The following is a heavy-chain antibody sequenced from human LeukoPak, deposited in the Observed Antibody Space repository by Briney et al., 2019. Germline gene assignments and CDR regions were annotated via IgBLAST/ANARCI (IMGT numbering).Heavy chain of an antibody. CDR2: IYYSGST. D-gene: IGHD6-19*01. V-gene: IGHV4-39*01. Sequence: SETLSLTCTVSGGSISSSSYYWGWIRQPPGKGLEWIGRIYYSGSTYYNPFLKSRVTISVDTSKNQFSLKLSSVTAADTAVYYCARGPIAVAAPDYWGQGTLVTVSS. J-gene: IGHJ4*02. CDR1: GGSISSSSYY. CDR3: ARGPIAVAAPDY.